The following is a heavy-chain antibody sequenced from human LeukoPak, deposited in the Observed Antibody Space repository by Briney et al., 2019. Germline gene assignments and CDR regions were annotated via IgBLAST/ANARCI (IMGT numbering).Heavy chain of an antibody. J-gene: IGHJ4*02. V-gene: IGHV1-46*01. Sequence: GASVKVSCKASGYTPINYHINWVRQAPGQGLEWMGTINPSNGDTNYSPKFQGRVTMTRDTSTSTVYMELSSLRSEDTAVYYCARERGGDCYFDYWGQGTLVTVSS. D-gene: IGHD2-21*01. CDR1: GYTPINYH. CDR3: ARERGGDCYFDY. CDR2: INPSNGDT.